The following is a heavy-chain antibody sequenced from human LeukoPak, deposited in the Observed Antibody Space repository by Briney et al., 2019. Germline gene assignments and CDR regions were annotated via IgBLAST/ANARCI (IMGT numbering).Heavy chain of an antibody. Sequence: GASVKVSCKASGYTFTSYYMHWVRQAPGQGLEWMGIINPSGGNTSYAQKFQGRVTMTRDTSTSTVYMELSSLRSEDTAVYYCARDVSDCSGGSRYSYFDYWGQGTLVAVSS. CDR3: ARDVSDCSGGSRYSYFDY. CDR1: GYTFTSYY. D-gene: IGHD2-15*01. CDR2: INPSGGNT. V-gene: IGHV1-46*01. J-gene: IGHJ4*02.